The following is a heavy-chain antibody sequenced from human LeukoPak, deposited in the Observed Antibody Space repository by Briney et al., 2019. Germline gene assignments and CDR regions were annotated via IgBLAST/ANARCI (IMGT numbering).Heavy chain of an antibody. V-gene: IGHV1-18*01. J-gene: IGHJ4*02. CDR1: GYTLTNYN. CDR3: AREFGHCSGDNCFYFFDS. CDR2: INTHKGHT. D-gene: IGHD2-15*01. Sequence: ASVKVSWKASGYTLTNYNISWVRQAPGQGLEWMGWINTHKGHTNFLQKFQGRVTVTTDISTNTAYMELRRLRSDDTAVYYCAREFGHCSGDNCFYFFDSWGQGSLVIVSS.